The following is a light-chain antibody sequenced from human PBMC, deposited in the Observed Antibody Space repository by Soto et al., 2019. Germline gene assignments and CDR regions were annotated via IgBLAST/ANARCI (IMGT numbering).Light chain of an antibody. V-gene: IGLV1-44*01. J-gene: IGLJ2*01. CDR3: AAWDDTMSGHVV. CDR1: DSNIGSNN. CDR2: NNS. Sequence: QSVLTQPPSASGTPGQRVSISCSGSDSNIGSNNVHWYQQLPRTAPQLLIFNNSQRPSWVPAQCSASKSGTSASLAIIGLQSEDEADYYCAAWDDTMSGHVVFGGGTKLTVL.